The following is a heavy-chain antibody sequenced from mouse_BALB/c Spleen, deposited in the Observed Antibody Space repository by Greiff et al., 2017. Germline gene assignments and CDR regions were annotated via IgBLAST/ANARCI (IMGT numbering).Heavy chain of an antibody. CDR3: ARFYYRYDY. V-gene: IGHV1-7*01. Sequence: VQLQQSGAELAKPGASVKMSCKASGYTFTSYWMHWVKQRPGQGLEWIGYINPSTGYTEYNQKFKDKATLTADKSSSTAYMQLSSLTSEDSAVYYCARFYYRYDYWGQGTTLTVSS. CDR2: INPSTGYT. D-gene: IGHD2-14*01. J-gene: IGHJ2*01. CDR1: GYTFTSYW.